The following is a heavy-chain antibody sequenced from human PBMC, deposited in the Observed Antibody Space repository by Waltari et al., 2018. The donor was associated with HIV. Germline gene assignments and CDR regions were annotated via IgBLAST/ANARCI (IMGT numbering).Heavy chain of an antibody. CDR3: ARVSHYLDISVFYGDDQFDL. Sequence: EVQLVESGGKLVRPGGSLRLSCVASGFALSGYWMHWVRQVPGKGLGVVGRINTDGSTRSYAHSVKGRFSISRDNAKNTLYLDINGLKTGDTGVYYCARVSHYLDISVFYGDDQFDLWGRGSL. CDR1: GFALSGYW. CDR2: INTDGSTR. V-gene: IGHV3-74*01. J-gene: IGHJ5*02. D-gene: IGHD3-10*01.